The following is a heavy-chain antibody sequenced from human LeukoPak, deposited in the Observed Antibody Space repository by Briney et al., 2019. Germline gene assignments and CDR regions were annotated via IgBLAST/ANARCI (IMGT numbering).Heavy chain of an antibody. CDR2: ISGSGGST. Sequence: PGGSLRLSCAASGFTFSSYAMSWVRQAPGKGLEWVSAISGSGGSTYYADSVKGRFTISRDNSKNTLYLQLNNLKAGDTAVYYCARALTRDALDLWGQGTMVTVSS. V-gene: IGHV3-23*01. CDR3: ARALTRDALDL. J-gene: IGHJ3*01. CDR1: GFTFSSYA.